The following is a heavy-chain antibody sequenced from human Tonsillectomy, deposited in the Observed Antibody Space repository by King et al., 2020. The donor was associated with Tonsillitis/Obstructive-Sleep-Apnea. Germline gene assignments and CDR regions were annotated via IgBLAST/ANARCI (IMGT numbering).Heavy chain of an antibody. CDR1: GFTFSSYA. Sequence: VQLVESGGGVVQPGRSLRLSCAASGFTFSSYAMHWVRQAPGKGLEWVALISYDGSNKYYADSVKGRFTISRDNSKNTLYLQMNSLRAEDTAVYYCARAPGYGDYGQNPDYWGQGTLVTVSS. V-gene: IGHV3-30*04. CDR2: ISYDGSNK. CDR3: ARAPGYGDYGQNPDY. J-gene: IGHJ4*02. D-gene: IGHD4-17*01.